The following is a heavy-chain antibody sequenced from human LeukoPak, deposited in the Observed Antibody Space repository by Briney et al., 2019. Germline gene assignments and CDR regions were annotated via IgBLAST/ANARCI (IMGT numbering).Heavy chain of an antibody. V-gene: IGHV3-11*01. J-gene: IGHJ6*02. D-gene: IGHD1-14*01. CDR1: GFAFNDNY. Sequence: PGGSLRLSCAASGFAFNDNYMTWIRQAPGKGLEWVSYISNSGSTIQYADSVKGRFTISRDNTKNSLYLQMNSLRAEDTAVYYCAKDRRRNYGMDVWGQGTTVSVSS. CDR2: ISNSGSTI. CDR3: AKDRRRNYGMDV.